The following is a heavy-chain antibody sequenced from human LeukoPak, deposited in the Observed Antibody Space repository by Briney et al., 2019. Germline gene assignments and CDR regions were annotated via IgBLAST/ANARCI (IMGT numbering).Heavy chain of an antibody. D-gene: IGHD4-17*01. CDR2: IYSGGTT. J-gene: IGHJ3*02. Sequence: AGSLRLYRAPSGFPVSSHYMRCLRQAPPQGLEWISVIYSGGTTYFAVSVKGRFTLSRDNSNNLLYLQMNSLRAEDTAVYYCARGPVTRFEILGQGTMVTVSS. CDR3: ARGPVTRFEI. CDR1: GFPVSSHY. V-gene: IGHV3-53*01.